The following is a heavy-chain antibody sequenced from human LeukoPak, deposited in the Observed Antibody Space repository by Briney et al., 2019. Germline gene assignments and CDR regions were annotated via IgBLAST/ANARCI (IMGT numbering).Heavy chain of an antibody. CDR1: GGSISSGGYY. CDR2: IYYSVST. CDR3: ARTDGNFDY. Sequence: SETLSLTCTVSGGSISSGGYYWSWIRQHPGKGVEWIGYIYYSVSTYDTPSLKTRVTISVDTSKNQFALKLSSVTAADTAVYYCARTDGNFDYWGQGTLVSVSS. J-gene: IGHJ4*02. V-gene: IGHV4-31*03.